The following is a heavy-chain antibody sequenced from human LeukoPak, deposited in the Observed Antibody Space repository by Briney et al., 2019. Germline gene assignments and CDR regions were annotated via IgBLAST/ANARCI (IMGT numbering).Heavy chain of an antibody. Sequence: GGSLRLSCAASGFTFSSYDMHWVRQATGKGLEWVSAIGTAGDTYYPGSVKGRFTISRENAKNSLYLQMNSLRAGDTAVYYCARDLWSCSGGSCGYYLDYWGQGTLVTVSS. CDR3: ARDLWSCSGGSCGYYLDY. J-gene: IGHJ4*02. D-gene: IGHD2-15*01. CDR1: GFTFSSYD. V-gene: IGHV3-13*01. CDR2: IGTAGDT.